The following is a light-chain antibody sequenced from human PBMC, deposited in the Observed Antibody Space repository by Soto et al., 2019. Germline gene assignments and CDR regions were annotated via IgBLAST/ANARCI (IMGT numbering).Light chain of an antibody. CDR1: QSVSSSY. CDR3: QQYGSSST. J-gene: IGKJ1*01. Sequence: EIVLTQSPGTLSLSPGERATLSCRASQSVSSSYLAWYQQKPRQAPRLLIYGAYSRATGIPDRFSGSGSGTDFPLTISRLEPEDFAVYYCQQYGSSSTFGQGTKVDIK. V-gene: IGKV3-20*01. CDR2: GAY.